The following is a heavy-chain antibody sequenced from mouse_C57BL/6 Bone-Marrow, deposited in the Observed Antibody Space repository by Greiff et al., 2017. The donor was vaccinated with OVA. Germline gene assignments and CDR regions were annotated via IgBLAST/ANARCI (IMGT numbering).Heavy chain of an antibody. CDR1: GYTFTSYW. D-gene: IGHD2-4*01. J-gene: IGHJ2*01. Sequence: QVQLQQPGAELVKPGASVKLSCKATGYTFTSYWMHWVKQRPGRGLEWIGRIAPNSGGTKYNEKFKSKATLTVDKPSSTAYMQLSSLTSEDAAVYDCARDDWYYFDYWGQGTTLTVSS. CDR3: ARDDWYYFDY. CDR2: IAPNSGGT. V-gene: IGHV1-72*01.